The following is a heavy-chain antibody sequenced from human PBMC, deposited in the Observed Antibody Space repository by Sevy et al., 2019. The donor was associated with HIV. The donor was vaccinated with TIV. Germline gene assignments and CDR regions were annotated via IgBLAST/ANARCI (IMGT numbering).Heavy chain of an antibody. D-gene: IGHD3-22*01. J-gene: IGHJ4*02. CDR2: IKQDESEK. CDR3: ARAEQVTMLVVFGGLYFDS. V-gene: IGHV3-7*01. Sequence: GGSLRLSCAASEFTFSRYWRTWVRQAPGKGLEWVANIKQDESEKYYVDSVKGRFTISRDNAKNSLYLQMNSLRADDTAVYYCARAEQVTMLVVFGGLYFDSWGQGTLVTVSS. CDR1: EFTFSRYW.